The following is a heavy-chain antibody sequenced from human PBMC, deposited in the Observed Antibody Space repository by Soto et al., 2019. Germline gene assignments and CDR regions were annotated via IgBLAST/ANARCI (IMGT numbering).Heavy chain of an antibody. J-gene: IGHJ4*02. D-gene: IGHD1-26*01. CDR2: ISYDGSNK. CDR1: GFTFSSYA. CDR3: ARDRGSYYEVAFDY. V-gene: IGHV3-30-3*01. Sequence: LRLSCAASGFTFSSYAMHWVRQAPGKGLEWVAVISYDGSNKYYADSVKGRFTISRDNSKNTLYLQMNSLRAEDTAVYYCARDRGSYYEVAFDYWGQGTLVTVSS.